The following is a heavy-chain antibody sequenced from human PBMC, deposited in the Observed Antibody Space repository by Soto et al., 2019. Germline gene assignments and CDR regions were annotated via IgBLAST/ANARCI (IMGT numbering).Heavy chain of an antibody. Sequence: GGSLRLSCAASGFTFSSYSMNWVRQAPGKGLEWVSSISSSSSYIYYADSVKGRFTIPRDNAKNSLYLQMNSLRAEDTAVYYCARDQGPTDAFDIWGQGTMVTVSS. CDR2: ISSSSSYI. CDR1: GFTFSSYS. CDR3: ARDQGPTDAFDI. J-gene: IGHJ3*02. V-gene: IGHV3-21*01.